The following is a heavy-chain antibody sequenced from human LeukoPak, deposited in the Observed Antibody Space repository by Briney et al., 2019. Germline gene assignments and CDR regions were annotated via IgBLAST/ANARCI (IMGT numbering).Heavy chain of an antibody. V-gene: IGHV4-39*01. CDR1: GGSISSSSYY. CDR3: ARAGYYDYVWGSYRQRLDY. Sequence: SETLSLTCTVSGGSISSSSYYWGWIRQPPGKGLEWIGSIYYSGSTYYNPSLKSRVTISVDTSKNQFSLKLSSVTAADTAVYYCARAGYYDYVWGSYRQRLDYWGQGTLVTVSS. J-gene: IGHJ4*02. D-gene: IGHD3-16*02. CDR2: IYYSGST.